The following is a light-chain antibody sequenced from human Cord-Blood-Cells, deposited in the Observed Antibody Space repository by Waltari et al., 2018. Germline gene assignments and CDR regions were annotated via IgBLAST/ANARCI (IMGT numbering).Light chain of an antibody. J-gene: IGKJ1*01. CDR1: QSVLYSSNNKNY. Sequence: LAVSLGERATINCKSSQSVLYSSNNKNYLAWYQQKPGQPPKLLIYWASTRESGVPDRFSGSGSGTDFTLTISSLQAEDVAVYYCQQYYSTPTWTFGQGTKVEIK. CDR3: QQYYSTPTWT. V-gene: IGKV4-1*01. CDR2: WAS.